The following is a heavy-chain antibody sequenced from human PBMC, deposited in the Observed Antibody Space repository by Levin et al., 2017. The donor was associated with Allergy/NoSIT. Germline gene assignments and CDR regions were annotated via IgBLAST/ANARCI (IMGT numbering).Heavy chain of an antibody. CDR1: GYTFTSYD. CDR3: ARVMLYCSSTSCYGPQDYYGMDG. V-gene: IGHV1-8*01. J-gene: IGHJ6*02. Sequence: GESLKISCKASGYTFTSYDINWVRQATGQGLEWMGWMNPNSGNTGYAQKFQGRVTMTRNTSISTAYMELSSLRSEDTAVYYCARVMLYCSSTSCYGPQDYYGMDGWGQGTTVTVSS. D-gene: IGHD2-2*01. CDR2: MNPNSGNT.